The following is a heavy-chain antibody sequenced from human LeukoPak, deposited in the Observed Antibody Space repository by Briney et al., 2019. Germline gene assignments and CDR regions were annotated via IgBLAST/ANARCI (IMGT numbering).Heavy chain of an antibody. D-gene: IGHD6-13*01. J-gene: IGHJ5*02. V-gene: IGHV4-61*01. CDR2: FYYTGST. Sequence: SETLSLTCTVSGGSVSSGSYSWSWIRQPPGKGLELIVYFYYTGSTNYNPSLKSRVTISVDASKNQFSLRLSSVTAADTAVYYCARDLHYGIAAARGFDPWGQGTLVTVSS. CDR1: GGSVSSGSYS. CDR3: ARDLHYGIAAARGFDP.